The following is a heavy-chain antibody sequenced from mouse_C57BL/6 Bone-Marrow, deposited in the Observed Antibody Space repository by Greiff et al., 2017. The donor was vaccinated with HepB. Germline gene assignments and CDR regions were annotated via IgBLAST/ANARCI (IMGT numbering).Heavy chain of an antibody. Sequence: EVKLQQSGAELVRPGASVKLSCTASGFNIKDDYMHWVKQRPEQGLEWIGWIDPENGDTEYASKFQGKATITADTSSNTAYLQLSSLTSEDTAVYYCTTEYYGSTWFAYWGQGTLVTVSA. CDR2: IDPENGDT. CDR3: TTEYYGSTWFAY. CDR1: GFNIKDDY. V-gene: IGHV14-4*01. D-gene: IGHD1-1*01. J-gene: IGHJ3*01.